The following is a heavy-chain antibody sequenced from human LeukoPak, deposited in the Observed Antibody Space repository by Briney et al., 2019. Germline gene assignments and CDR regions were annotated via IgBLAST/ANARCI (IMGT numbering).Heavy chain of an antibody. CDR1: GFTVSSNY. V-gene: IGHV3-66*01. Sequence: PGGSLRLSCAASGFTVSSNYMSWVRQAPGKGLEWVSIIYSGGSTYYADSVKGRFTISRDNSKNTLYLQMNSLRAEDTAVYYCARDLRITMVFANYYYYYYMDVWGKGTTVTVSS. D-gene: IGHD3-10*01. CDR3: ARDLRITMVFANYYYYYYMDV. J-gene: IGHJ6*03. CDR2: IYSGGST.